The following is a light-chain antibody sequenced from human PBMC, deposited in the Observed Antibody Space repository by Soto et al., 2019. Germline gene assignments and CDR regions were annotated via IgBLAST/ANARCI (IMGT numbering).Light chain of an antibody. J-gene: IGKJ2*01. CDR1: QSVSISY. CDR2: GAS. CDR3: QQYGSSPRYT. Sequence: EIVLTQSPGTLSLSPGERANLSCRASQSVSISYLDWYHQKPGQAPRLLLYGASSRATGIPDRFSGSGSGTDFTLTISRLEPEDFAVYYCQQYGSSPRYTFGQGTKLELK. V-gene: IGKV3-20*01.